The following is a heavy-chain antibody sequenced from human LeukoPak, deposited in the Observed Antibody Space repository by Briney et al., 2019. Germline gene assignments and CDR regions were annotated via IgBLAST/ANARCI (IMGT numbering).Heavy chain of an antibody. CDR3: ARGRPGTEPLFDY. V-gene: IGHV1-69*13. CDR2: IIPIFGST. J-gene: IGHJ4*02. D-gene: IGHD1-14*01. CDR1: GGTFSTYL. Sequence: SVKVSCKASGGTFSTYLITWMRQAPGQGLEWMGGIIPIFGSTYYAQNFQGRVTITADDSTSTAYMGLSSLRSDDTAIYYCARGRPGTEPLFDYWGQGTLVTVSS.